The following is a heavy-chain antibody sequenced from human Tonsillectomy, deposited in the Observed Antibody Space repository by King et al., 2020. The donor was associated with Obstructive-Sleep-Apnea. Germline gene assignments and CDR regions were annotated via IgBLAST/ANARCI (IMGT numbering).Heavy chain of an antibody. J-gene: IGHJ3*02. V-gene: IGHV3-72*01. D-gene: IGHD4-17*01. CDR3: VRKPRSVTRQGAFDI. CDR1: GFTFSDHY. CDR2: IRNRDNKYTT. Sequence: VQLVQSGGGLVQPGGSLRLSCAASGFTFSDHYMDWVRQAPGKGLEWVGRIRNRDNKYTTEYTASVKGRFSISRDDSKNSLYLQMNSLKTEDTAVYYCVRKPRSVTRQGAFDIWGQGTMVTVSS.